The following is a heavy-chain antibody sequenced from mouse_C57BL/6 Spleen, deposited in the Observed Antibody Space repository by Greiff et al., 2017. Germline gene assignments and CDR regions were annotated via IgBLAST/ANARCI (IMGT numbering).Heavy chain of an antibody. D-gene: IGHD2-1*01. CDR3: ARKEGYGNYDRWYFDV. CDR1: GYTFTSYW. Sequence: QVQLQQSGAELVRPGSSVKLSCKASGYTFTSYWMHWVKQRPIQGLEWIGNIDPSDSETHYNQKFKDKATLTVDKSSSTAYMQLSSLTSEDSAVYYCARKEGYGNYDRWYFDVWGTGTTVTVSS. V-gene: IGHV1-52*01. J-gene: IGHJ1*03. CDR2: IDPSDSET.